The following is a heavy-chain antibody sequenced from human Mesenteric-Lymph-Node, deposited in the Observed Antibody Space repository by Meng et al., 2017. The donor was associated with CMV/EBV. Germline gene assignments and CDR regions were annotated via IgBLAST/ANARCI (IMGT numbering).Heavy chain of an antibody. CDR2: INSDGSST. J-gene: IGHJ4*02. D-gene: IGHD2-15*01. V-gene: IGHV3-74*01. Sequence: GGSLRLSCAASGFTFSSYWMHWVRQAPGKGLVWVSRINSDGSSTSYADSVKGRFTISRDNAKNSLYLQMNSLRGEDTAVYYCAKDFSNRWPHHYDYWGQGTLVTVSS. CDR1: GFTFSSYW. CDR3: AKDFSNRWPHHYDY.